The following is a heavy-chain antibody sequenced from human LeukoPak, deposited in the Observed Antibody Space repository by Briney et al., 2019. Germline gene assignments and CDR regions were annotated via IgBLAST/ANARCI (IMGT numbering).Heavy chain of an antibody. CDR3: ARSVIAVAGYDAFDI. D-gene: IGHD6-19*01. CDR2: INSDGSST. CDR1: GFTFSSYW. Sequence: GGSLRLSCAASGFTFSSYWMHWVRQAPGKGLVWVSRINSDGSSTSYADSVKGRFTISRDNSKNTLYLQMNSLRAEDTAVYYCARSVIAVAGYDAFDIWGQGTVVTVSS. J-gene: IGHJ3*02. V-gene: IGHV3-74*01.